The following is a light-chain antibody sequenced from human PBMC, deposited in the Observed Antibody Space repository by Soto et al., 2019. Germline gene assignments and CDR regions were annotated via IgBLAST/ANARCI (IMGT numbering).Light chain of an antibody. CDR2: AAS. Sequence: DIQMTQSPSSVSASVGDRVTITCRASQAISSWLTWYQQKPGKAPNLLLYAASNLQSGVPSRFSASGSGTDFSLTISSLQPEDFATYYCQQTMSFPLTFGGGTKVEIK. CDR1: QAISSW. J-gene: IGKJ4*01. CDR3: QQTMSFPLT. V-gene: IGKV1-12*01.